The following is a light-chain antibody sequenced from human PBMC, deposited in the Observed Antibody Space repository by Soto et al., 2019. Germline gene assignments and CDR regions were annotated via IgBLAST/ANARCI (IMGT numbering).Light chain of an antibody. CDR3: MQPLQSWT. J-gene: IGKJ1*01. V-gene: IGKV2-28*01. Sequence: DIVMTQSPLSLPVTPGEPASISCRSGQSLLQSNGYNYLDWYLQKPGQSPQLLIYLGSNRASGVPDRFSGSGSGTDFTLKISRVEAEDVGVYYCMQPLQSWTFGQGTKVDIK. CDR1: QSLLQSNGYNY. CDR2: LGS.